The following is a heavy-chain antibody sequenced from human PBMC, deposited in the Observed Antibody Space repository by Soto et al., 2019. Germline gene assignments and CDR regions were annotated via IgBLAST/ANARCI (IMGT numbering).Heavy chain of an antibody. CDR3: TKNSACALDY. D-gene: IGHD6-19*01. J-gene: IGHJ4*02. Sequence: SVTLSLTCDVSRYSINNNNWWSLVRQPPGGGLEWIGELHHGGSTNYNPSLEIRVTFSVDISKNQFFLKLSSVTAAGWAVYYCTKNSACALDYWGRGTMV. V-gene: IGHV4-4*02. CDR1: RYSINNNNW. CDR2: LHHGGST.